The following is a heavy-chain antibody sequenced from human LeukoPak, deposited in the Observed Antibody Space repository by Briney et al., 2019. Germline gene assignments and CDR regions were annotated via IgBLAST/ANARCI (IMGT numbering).Heavy chain of an antibody. CDR2: IYYTGTT. J-gene: IGHJ1*01. D-gene: IGHD3-22*01. Sequence: SETLSLTCTVSGGSISSSTYHWGWVRQPPGKGLDWIGTIYYTGTTYYSPSLQSRVTISVDTSKNQFSLKLSSVTAADTAVYYCARTGLLAPPFRYFQHWGQGTLVTVSS. CDR1: GGSISSSTYH. CDR3: ARTGLLAPPFRYFQH. V-gene: IGHV4-39*07.